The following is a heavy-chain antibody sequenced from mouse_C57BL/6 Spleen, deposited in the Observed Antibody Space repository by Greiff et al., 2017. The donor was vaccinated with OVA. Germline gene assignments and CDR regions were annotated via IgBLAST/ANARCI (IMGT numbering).Heavy chain of an antibody. CDR2: ISSGSSTI. CDR3: ANYYGSLYYAMDY. CDR1: GFTFSDYG. J-gene: IGHJ4*01. D-gene: IGHD1-1*01. V-gene: IGHV5-17*01. Sequence: EVNVVESGGGLVKPGGSLKLSCAASGFTFSDYGMHWVRQAPEKGLEWVAYISSGSSTIYYADTVKGRFTISRDNAKNTLFLQMTSLRSEDTAMYYCANYYGSLYYAMDYWGQGTSVTVSS.